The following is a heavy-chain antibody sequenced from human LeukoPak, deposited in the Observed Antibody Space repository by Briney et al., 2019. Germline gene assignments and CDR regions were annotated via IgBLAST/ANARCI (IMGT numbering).Heavy chain of an antibody. CDR3: ARGGGFCGGDCYGIDY. CDR2: ISSSSSYI. CDR1: RFTFSSYT. Sequence: GGSLRLSCAASRFTFSSYTMNWVRQAPGKGLEWVSSISSSSSYIYYADSVKGRFTISRDDAKNSLYLQMNSLRAEDTAVYYCARGGGFCGGDCYGIDYWGQGTLVTVSS. D-gene: IGHD2-21*01. J-gene: IGHJ4*02. V-gene: IGHV3-21*01.